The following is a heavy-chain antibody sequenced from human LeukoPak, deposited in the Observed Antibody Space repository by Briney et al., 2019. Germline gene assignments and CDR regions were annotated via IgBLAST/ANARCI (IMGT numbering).Heavy chain of an antibody. D-gene: IGHD3-10*01. J-gene: IGHJ4*02. CDR3: ARGAYGSGTPGGY. Sequence: GGSLRLSCAASGFTFSSYSMNWVRQAPGKGLEWVSAISGSGGSTYYADSVKGRFTISRDNAKNSLYLQMNSLRAEDTAVYYCARGAYGSGTPGGYWGQGTLVTVSS. CDR1: GFTFSSYS. CDR2: ISGSGGST. V-gene: IGHV3-21*01.